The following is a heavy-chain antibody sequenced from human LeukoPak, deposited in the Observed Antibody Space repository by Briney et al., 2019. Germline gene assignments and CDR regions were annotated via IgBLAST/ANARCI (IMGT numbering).Heavy chain of an antibody. CDR2: ISAYNGNT. V-gene: IGHV1-18*01. J-gene: IGHJ3*02. Sequence: GASVKVSCKASGYTFTSYGISWVRQAPGQGLEWMGWISAYNGNTNYAQKLQGRVTMTTDTSTSTAYMELRSLRSDDTAVYYCARVLGGSSGWYRRAFDIWGQGTMVTVSS. D-gene: IGHD6-19*01. CDR3: ARVLGGSSGWYRRAFDI. CDR1: GYTFTSYG.